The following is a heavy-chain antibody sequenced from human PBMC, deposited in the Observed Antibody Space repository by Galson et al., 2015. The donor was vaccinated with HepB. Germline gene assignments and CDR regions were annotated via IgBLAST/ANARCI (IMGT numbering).Heavy chain of an antibody. J-gene: IGHJ3*02. Sequence: SLRLSCAASGFTFSSYGMSWVRQAPGKGLEWVSTFRGTGDSTYYADSVKGRFTISRDNSKNTLFLQMNSLRAEDTAVYYCAKIYSGRSYAFHIWGQGTMVTVSS. V-gene: IGHV3-23*01. CDR2: FRGTGDST. CDR3: AKIYSGRSYAFHI. D-gene: IGHD6-13*01. CDR1: GFTFSSYG.